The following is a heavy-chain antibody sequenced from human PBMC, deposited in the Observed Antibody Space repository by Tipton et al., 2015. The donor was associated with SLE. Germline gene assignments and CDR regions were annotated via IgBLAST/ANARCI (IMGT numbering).Heavy chain of an antibody. CDR1: GGSISNYY. J-gene: IGHJ4*02. Sequence: TLSLTCTVSGGSISNYYWSWIRQPAGKGLEWIGGIYTSGGTTYNPSLKSRVTMSVDTSKNQFSLKLSSVTAADTAVYYCARDHPVAGPFDYWGQGTLVTVSS. CDR3: ARDHPVAGPFDY. D-gene: IGHD6-19*01. V-gene: IGHV4-4*07. CDR2: IYTSGGT.